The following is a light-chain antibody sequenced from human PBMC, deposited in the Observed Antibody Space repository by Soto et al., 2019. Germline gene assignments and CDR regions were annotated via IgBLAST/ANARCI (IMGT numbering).Light chain of an antibody. CDR1: SSDVGAYNY. J-gene: IGLJ1*01. V-gene: IGLV2-14*01. CDR3: SSYTSSTTPYV. CDR2: EVS. Sequence: QSVLTQPASVSGSPGQSITISCTGTSSDVGAYNYVSWYQQYPGKAPKLMIHEVSKRPSGVSNRFSGSKSGNTASLTISGLQAEDEADYSCSSYTSSTTPYVFGTGTKGTVL.